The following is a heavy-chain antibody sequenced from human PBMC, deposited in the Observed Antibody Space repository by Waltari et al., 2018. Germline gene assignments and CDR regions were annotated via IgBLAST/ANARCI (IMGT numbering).Heavy chain of an antibody. CDR1: GASINSGDYY. CDR2: ISYSGTT. CDR3: ARVDTIFGVVPHADAFDI. D-gene: IGHD3-3*01. V-gene: IGHV4-30-4*08. Sequence: QVHLQESGPGLAKPSPTLSLTCSVSGASINSGDYYWSWIRQPPGKGLEWIGYISYSGTTYYTPSLKSRVSISLDTAKNDFSLEVRSVTAADTAMYYCARVDTIFGVVPHADAFDIWGQGTMVTVAS. J-gene: IGHJ3*02.